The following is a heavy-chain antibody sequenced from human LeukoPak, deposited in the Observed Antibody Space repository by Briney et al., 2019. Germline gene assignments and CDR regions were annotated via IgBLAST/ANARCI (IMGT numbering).Heavy chain of an antibody. CDR1: GYTFSGYY. J-gene: IGHJ5*02. V-gene: IGHV1-2*02. D-gene: IGHD3-10*01. CDR3: ARPPMVRGVNWFDP. Sequence: EASVKASCKASGYTFSGYYIHWVRQAPGQGLEWMGWINSNSGGTNYAQKFQGRVTMTRDTSISTAYMELSRLRFDDTAVYYCARPPMVRGVNWFDPWGQGTLVTVSS. CDR2: INSNSGGT.